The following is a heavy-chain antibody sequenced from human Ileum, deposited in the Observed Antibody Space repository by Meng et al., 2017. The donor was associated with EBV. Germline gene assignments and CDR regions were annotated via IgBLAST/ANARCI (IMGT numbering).Heavy chain of an antibody. Sequence: QVQLVQSGAEVKKPGASVKVSCKASGYTFTNYYMHWVRQAPGQGLEWMGVINPSGGSTNHAQKFQGRLTMTRETSTSTVYMELSSLRSEDTAVYYCARRDGGNGSDYWGQGTLVTVSS. CDR2: INPSGGST. D-gene: IGHD4-23*01. CDR3: ARRDGGNGSDY. V-gene: IGHV1-46*01. CDR1: GYTFTNYY. J-gene: IGHJ4*02.